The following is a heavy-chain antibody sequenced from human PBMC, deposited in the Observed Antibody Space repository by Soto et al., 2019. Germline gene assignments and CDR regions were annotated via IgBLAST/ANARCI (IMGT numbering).Heavy chain of an antibody. V-gene: IGHV3-74*01. D-gene: IGHD2-15*01. CDR2: INSDGSST. CDR1: GFTFSSYW. CDR3: ASGKRGYCSGGSCYERWFDP. J-gene: IGHJ5*02. Sequence: EVQLVESGGGLVQPGGSLRLSCAASGFTFSSYWMHWVRQAPGKGLVWVSRINSDGSSTSYADSVKGRFAISRDNANNALYMQMNSLRAEDTAVYYCASGKRGYCSGGSCYERWFDPWGQGTLVTVSS.